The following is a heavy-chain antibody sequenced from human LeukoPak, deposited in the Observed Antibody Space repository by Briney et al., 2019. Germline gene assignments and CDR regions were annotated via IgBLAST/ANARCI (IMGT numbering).Heavy chain of an antibody. CDR1: GYSISSGYYY. CDR3: ARHVGDILTGYYLYYYYYYMDV. J-gene: IGHJ6*03. CDR2: IYHSGST. V-gene: IGHV4-38-2*01. D-gene: IGHD3-9*01. Sequence: SETLSLTCAVSGYSISSGYYYWGWIRQPPGKGLEWIGNIYHSGSTYYNPSLKSRVTISVDTSKKQFSLQLSSVTAADTAVYYCARHVGDILTGYYLYYYYYYMDVWGKGTTVTVSS.